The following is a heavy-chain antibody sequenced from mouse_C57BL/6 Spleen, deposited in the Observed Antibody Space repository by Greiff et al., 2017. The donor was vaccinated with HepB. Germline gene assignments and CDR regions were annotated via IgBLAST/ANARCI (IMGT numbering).Heavy chain of an antibody. CDR2: INPNYGTT. CDR3: ARSDYYGSSYYWYFDV. V-gene: IGHV1-39*01. CDR1: GYSFTDYN. D-gene: IGHD1-1*01. J-gene: IGHJ1*03. Sequence: VQLQQSGPELVKPGASVKISCKASGYSFTDYNMNWVKQSNGKSLEWIGVINPNYGTTSYNQKFKGKATLTVDQSSSTAYMQLNSLTSEDSAVYYCARSDYYGSSYYWYFDVWGTGTTVTVPS.